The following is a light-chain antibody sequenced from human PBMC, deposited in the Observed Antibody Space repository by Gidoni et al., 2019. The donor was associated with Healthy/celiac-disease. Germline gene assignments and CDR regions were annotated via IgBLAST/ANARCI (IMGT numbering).Light chain of an antibody. CDR1: QSISNW. J-gene: IGKJ2*01. CDR3: QQYNSYPT. CDR2: KAC. V-gene: IGKV1-5*03. Sequence: DIQMTQSPSTLSASVGDRVTITCRASQSISNWLAWYQQKPAKSPKLLIYKACSLESGGPSRFGGSGSGTEFTLTSSSLQPDDFATYYCQQYNSYPTFGQGTKLEIK.